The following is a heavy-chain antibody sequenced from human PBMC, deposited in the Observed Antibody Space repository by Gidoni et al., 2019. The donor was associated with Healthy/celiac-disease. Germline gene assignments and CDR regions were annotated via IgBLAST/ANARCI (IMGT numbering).Heavy chain of an antibody. D-gene: IGHD4-4*01. J-gene: IGHJ6*02. V-gene: IGHV3-23*01. Sequence: EVQLLESGGGLVQPGGSLRLSCAASGFTVSSYAMSWVRQAPGKGLEWVSAISGSGGSTYYADSVKGRFTISRDNSKNTLYLQMNSLRAEDTAVYYCAKSLLYTSNGMDVWGQGTTVTVSS. CDR3: AKSLLYTSNGMDV. CDR1: GFTVSSYA. CDR2: ISGSGGST.